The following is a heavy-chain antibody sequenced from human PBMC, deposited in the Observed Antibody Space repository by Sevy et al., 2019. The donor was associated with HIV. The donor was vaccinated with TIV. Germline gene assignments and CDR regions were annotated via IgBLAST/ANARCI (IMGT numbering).Heavy chain of an antibody. CDR1: GITLSYYS. V-gene: IGHV3-21*01. CDR2: ISSSSSNI. J-gene: IGHJ6*02. Sequence: GGSLRLSCVGSGITLSYYSMNWVRQAPGKGLEWVSSISSSSSNIYYADSVKGRFTISRDNAKKSLYLQMNSLRAEDTAVYYCARDRDGSGSSGGYGMDVWGQGTTVTVSS. CDR3: ARDRDGSGSSGGYGMDV. D-gene: IGHD3-10*01.